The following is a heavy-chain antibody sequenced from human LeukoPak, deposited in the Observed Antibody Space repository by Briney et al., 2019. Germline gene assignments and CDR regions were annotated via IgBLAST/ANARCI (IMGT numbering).Heavy chain of an antibody. J-gene: IGHJ4*02. D-gene: IGHD3-10*01. V-gene: IGHV3-23*01. CDR1: GFTFSSYG. CDR2: ISGSGGST. Sequence: GGSLRLSCAASGFTFSSYGMSWVRQAPGKGLEWVSAISGSGGSTYYADSVKGRFTISRDNSKNTLYLQMNSLRAEDTAVYYCAKVPLWLGELFFDYWGQGTLVTVSS. CDR3: AKVPLWLGELFFDY.